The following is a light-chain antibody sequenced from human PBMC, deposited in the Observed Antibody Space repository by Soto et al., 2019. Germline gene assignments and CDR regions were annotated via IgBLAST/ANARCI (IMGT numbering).Light chain of an antibody. V-gene: IGKV1-39*01. CDR1: ESINRH. CDR2: AAS. J-gene: IGKJ5*01. CDR3: QQSYTALSIT. Sequence: DIQMTQSPSSLSASVGDRVTITCRASESINRHLNWYQQQPGKAPKLLIYAASSSHNGVPSRFRGGGSGTDFTLIITNLQPEDFATYYCQQSYTALSITFGQGTRLEIK.